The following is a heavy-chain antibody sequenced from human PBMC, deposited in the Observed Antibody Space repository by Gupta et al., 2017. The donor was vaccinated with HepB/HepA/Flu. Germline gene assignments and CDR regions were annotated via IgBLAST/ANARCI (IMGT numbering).Heavy chain of an antibody. CDR1: GFPFSSYS. D-gene: IGHD2-2*01. Sequence: EVQLVESGGGLVKPGGSLRLSCAASGFPFSSYSMNWVRQAPGKGLEWVSSISSSSSYIYYADSVKGRFTISRDNAKNSLYLQMNSLRAEDTAVYYCARDWCSSTAAFDIWGQVTMVTVSS. CDR3: ARDWCSSTAAFDI. V-gene: IGHV3-21*01. J-gene: IGHJ3*02. CDR2: ISSSSSYI.